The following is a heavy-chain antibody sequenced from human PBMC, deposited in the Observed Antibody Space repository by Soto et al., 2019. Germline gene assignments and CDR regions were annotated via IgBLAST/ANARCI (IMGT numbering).Heavy chain of an antibody. D-gene: IGHD2-2*01. V-gene: IGHV4-31*03. Sequence: SETLSLTCTVSGGSISNGGYYWSWIRQHPGKGLEWIGYIYYSGSTYYNPSLKSRVTISVDTSKNQFSLKLSSVTAADTAVYYCARSDYCSSTSCLQGFDPWGQGTLVTVSS. CDR3: ARSDYCSSTSCLQGFDP. CDR2: IYYSGST. CDR1: GGSISNGGYY. J-gene: IGHJ5*02.